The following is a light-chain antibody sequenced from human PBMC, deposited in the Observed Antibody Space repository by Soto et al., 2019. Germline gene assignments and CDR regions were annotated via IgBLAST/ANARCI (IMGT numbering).Light chain of an antibody. V-gene: IGKV1-8*01. CDR1: QGISSY. CDR2: AAS. Sequence: AIRMTQSQSSFSASTGDRVTITCRASQGISSYLAWYQQKPGKAPKLLIYAASTLHSGVPSRFSGSGSGTDFTLTISCLQSEDFATYYCQQYYSYLFTFGGGTKVEIK. J-gene: IGKJ4*01. CDR3: QQYYSYLFT.